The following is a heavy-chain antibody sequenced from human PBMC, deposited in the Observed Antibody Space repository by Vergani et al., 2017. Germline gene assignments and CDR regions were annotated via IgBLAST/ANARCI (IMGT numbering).Heavy chain of an antibody. CDR1: GGSFSGYY. CDR3: ARGRGDNWYFDL. J-gene: IGHJ2*01. D-gene: IGHD3-16*01. CDR2: INYVGRT. Sequence: QVQLQQWGAGLLKPSETLSLTCAVYGGSFSGYYWSWIRQPPGKGLEWIGSINYVGRTYYIPSLQSRATVFVDTSKNQFSLNLTSVTAADTAVYSCARGRGDNWYFDLWGRGTLVTVSS. V-gene: IGHV4-34*01.